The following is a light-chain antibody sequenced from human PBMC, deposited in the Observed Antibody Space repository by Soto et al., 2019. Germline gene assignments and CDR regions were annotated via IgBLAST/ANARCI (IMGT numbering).Light chain of an antibody. V-gene: IGKV1-8*01. CDR1: QGISSY. Sequence: AIPITQCPSSLSASTGDRVTITCRASQGISSYLAWYQQKPGKAPKLLIYAASTLQSGVPSRFSGSGSGTDFTLTISGLQSEDFATYYCQQDYSYPITFGQGTRLEIK. CDR2: AAS. CDR3: QQDYSYPIT. J-gene: IGKJ5*01.